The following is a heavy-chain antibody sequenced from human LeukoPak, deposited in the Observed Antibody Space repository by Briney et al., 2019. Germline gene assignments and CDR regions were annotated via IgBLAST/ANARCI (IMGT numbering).Heavy chain of an antibody. V-gene: IGHV1-24*01. Sequence: ASVKVSCNVSGHTHTELSMHWVRQAPGKGLEWMGGFDPEDGETIYAQKFQGRVTMTEDTSTDTAYMALSSLRSEDTAVYYCATSTTVTHYWYFDLWGRGTLVTVSS. D-gene: IGHD4-17*01. J-gene: IGHJ2*01. CDR1: GHTHTELS. CDR3: ATSTTVTHYWYFDL. CDR2: FDPEDGET.